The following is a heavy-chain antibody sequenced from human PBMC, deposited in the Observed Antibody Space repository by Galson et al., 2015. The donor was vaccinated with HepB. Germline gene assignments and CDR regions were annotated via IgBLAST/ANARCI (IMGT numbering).Heavy chain of an antibody. CDR3: TRHEPGGLYHY. CDR2: IYYSGST. V-gene: IGHV4-59*08. Sequence: TLSLTCTVSGGSINNFYWSWIRQPPGKGLEWIGYIYYSGSTNYNPSLKSRVTLSVDTSNSQFFLKLNSVTAADTAIYYCTRHEPGGLYHYWGQGILVTVSS. D-gene: IGHD1-14*01. J-gene: IGHJ4*02. CDR1: GGSINNFY.